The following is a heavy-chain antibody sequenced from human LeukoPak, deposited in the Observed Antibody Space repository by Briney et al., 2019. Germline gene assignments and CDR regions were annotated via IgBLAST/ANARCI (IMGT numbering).Heavy chain of an antibody. D-gene: IGHD1-7*01. CDR1: GYTFTGYY. CDR3: ASREGNWNYGGYYYGMDV. V-gene: IGHV1-2*02. J-gene: IGHJ6*02. Sequence: GASVKVSCKASGYTFTGYYMHWVRQAPGQGLEWMGWINPNSGGTNYAQKFQGRVTMTRDTSISTACMELSRLRSDDTAVYYCASREGNWNYGGYYYGMDVWGQGTTVTVSS. CDR2: INPNSGGT.